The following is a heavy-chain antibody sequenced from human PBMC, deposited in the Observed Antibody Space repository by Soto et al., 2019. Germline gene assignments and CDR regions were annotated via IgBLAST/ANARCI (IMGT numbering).Heavy chain of an antibody. Sequence: GASVKVSCKASGGTFSSYAISWVRQAPGQGLEWMGGIIPIFGTANYAQKFQGRVTITADESTSTAYMELSSLRSEDTAVYYCARDRAYQLLPTQYYYYGMDVWGQGTTVTVSS. CDR3: ARDRAYQLLPTQYYYYGMDV. CDR2: IIPIFGTA. J-gene: IGHJ6*02. CDR1: GGTFSSYA. D-gene: IGHD2-2*01. V-gene: IGHV1-69*13.